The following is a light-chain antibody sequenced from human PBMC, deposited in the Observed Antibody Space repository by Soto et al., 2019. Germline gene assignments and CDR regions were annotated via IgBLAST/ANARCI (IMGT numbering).Light chain of an antibody. CDR3: SSYSSGTTHVV. J-gene: IGLJ2*01. V-gene: IGLV2-14*03. CDR1: SSDVGGFNY. Sequence: QSALTQPASVSGSPGQSITISCNGTSSDVGGFNYVSWYQQHPGKAPKLMIYDVNDRPSGVSDRFSGSKSGNTASLTISGLQAEDEADYFCSSYSSGTTHVVFGGGTKLTVL. CDR2: DVN.